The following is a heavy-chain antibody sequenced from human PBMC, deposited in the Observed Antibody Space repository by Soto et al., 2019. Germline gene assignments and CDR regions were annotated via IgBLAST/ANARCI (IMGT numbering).Heavy chain of an antibody. CDR3: ASDLGQPLFDY. V-gene: IGHV1-18*01. Sequence: QVQLVQSGAEVKKPGASVKVSCKASGYTFTSYGISWVRQAPGQGLEWMGWISAYNGNTKYAQKLQGRVTMTTDTSTSKAYMELRRLRSDDTAVYYCASDLGQPLFDYWGQGTLVTVSS. J-gene: IGHJ4*02. D-gene: IGHD6-13*01. CDR1: GYTFTSYG. CDR2: ISAYNGNT.